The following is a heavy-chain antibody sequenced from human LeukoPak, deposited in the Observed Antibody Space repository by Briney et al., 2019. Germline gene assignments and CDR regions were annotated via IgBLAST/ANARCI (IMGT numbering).Heavy chain of an antibody. CDR3: AKHDASGDYADC. CDR1: GASISSSSYY. Sequence: SETLSLTCTVSGASISSSSYYWGWIRQPPGKGLEWIGSIYHSGSTYFNPSLKSRVTMFADTSKNQFSLRLCSVTAGDTATYYRAKHDASGDYADCWGQGTLVTVFS. V-gene: IGHV4-39*01. D-gene: IGHD4-17*01. CDR2: IYHSGST. J-gene: IGHJ1*01.